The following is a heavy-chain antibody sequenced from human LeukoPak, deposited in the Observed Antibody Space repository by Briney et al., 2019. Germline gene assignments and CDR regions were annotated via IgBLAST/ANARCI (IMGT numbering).Heavy chain of an antibody. V-gene: IGHV3-30*03. D-gene: IGHD3-22*01. CDR1: GFTFSSYG. Sequence: PGGSLRLSCAASGFTFSSYGMHWVRQAPGKGLEWVAVISYDGSNKYYADSVKGRFTISRDNSKNTLYLQMNSLRAEGTAVYYCARGYDSSVPIYFDIWGQGTMVTVSS. J-gene: IGHJ3*02. CDR3: ARGYDSSVPIYFDI. CDR2: ISYDGSNK.